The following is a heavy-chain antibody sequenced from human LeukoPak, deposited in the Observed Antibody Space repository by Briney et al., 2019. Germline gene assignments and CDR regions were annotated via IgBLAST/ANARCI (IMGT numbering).Heavy chain of an antibody. V-gene: IGHV3-11*06. Sequence: PGGSLRLSCAASGFTFSDYYITWIRQAPGKGLEWVSYITSTSSGTKTNYADSVKDRFTISRDNAKKSLYLQMNSLRAEDTAVYYCARDPRYCSGGSCYFDYWGQGTLVTVSP. D-gene: IGHD2-15*01. CDR2: ITSTSSGTKT. CDR3: ARDPRYCSGGSCYFDY. CDR1: GFTFSDYY. J-gene: IGHJ4*02.